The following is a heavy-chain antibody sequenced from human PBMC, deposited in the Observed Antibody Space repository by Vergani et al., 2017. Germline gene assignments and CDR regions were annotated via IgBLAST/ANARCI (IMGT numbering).Heavy chain of an antibody. CDR1: GYTFTGYY. D-gene: IGHD1-7*01. CDR2: INPNSGGT. J-gene: IGHJ4*02. V-gene: IGHV1-2*02. Sequence: QVQLVQSGAEVKKPGASVKVSCKASGYTFTGYYMHWVRPAPGQGLEWMGWINPNSGGTNHAQKCQGRVTMTRDTSISTAYMELSRLRSDDPDVYYCARDQSWNFPRGDYWGQGTLVTVSS. CDR3: ARDQSWNFPRGDY.